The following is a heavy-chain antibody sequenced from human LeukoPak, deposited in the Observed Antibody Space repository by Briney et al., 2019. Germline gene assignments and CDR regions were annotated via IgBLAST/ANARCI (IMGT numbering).Heavy chain of an antibody. J-gene: IGHJ4*02. D-gene: IGHD5-12*01. Sequence: GGSLRLSCVASGFTISNYTMHWVRQAPGKGLEWVAAVSYRGSIKSYAESAKGRLTISRDNSENTLYLQINSLRAEDTAVYYCVATSGGNTNWGQGTLVTVSS. V-gene: IGHV3-30-3*01. CDR3: VATSGGNTN. CDR1: GFTISNYT. CDR2: VSYRGSIK.